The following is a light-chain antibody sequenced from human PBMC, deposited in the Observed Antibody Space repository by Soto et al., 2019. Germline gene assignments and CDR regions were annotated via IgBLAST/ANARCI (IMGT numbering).Light chain of an antibody. CDR2: DAS. CDR3: QQRTNWLFT. CDR1: QTVGIS. Sequence: LTQSPASLSLSPGERTTLSCRASQTVGISLACYQHKPGQPPRLLIYDASKRATGIPARFGGSGSGTDVTLTISIPEPEYFAVYYCQQRTNWLFTFGPGTKVDIK. J-gene: IGKJ3*01. V-gene: IGKV3-11*01.